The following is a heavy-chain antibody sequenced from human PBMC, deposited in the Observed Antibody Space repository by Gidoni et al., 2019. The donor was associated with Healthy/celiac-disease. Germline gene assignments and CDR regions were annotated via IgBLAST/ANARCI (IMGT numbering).Heavy chain of an antibody. CDR2: ISGSGGST. CDR1: GFTFSSYA. V-gene: IGHV3-23*01. J-gene: IGHJ4*02. CDR3: AKGLAGRITGTRAGY. Sequence: EVQLLESGGGLVQPGGSLQLSCAASGFTFSSYAMSWVRQAPGKGLEWVSAISGSGGSTYYADSVKGRFTISRDNSKNTLYLQMNSLRAEDTAVYYCAKGLAGRITGTRAGYWGQGTLVTVSS. D-gene: IGHD1-7*01.